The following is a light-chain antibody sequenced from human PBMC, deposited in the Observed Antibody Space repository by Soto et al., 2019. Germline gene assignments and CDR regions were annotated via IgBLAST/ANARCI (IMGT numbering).Light chain of an antibody. J-gene: IGLJ3*02. CDR1: STDVGAYNY. CDR2: EVT. CDR3: GSHAGNSNLV. V-gene: IGLV2-8*01. Sequence: QSALTQPPSASGSPGQSVTISCTGTSTDVGAYNYVSWYQQHPGKAPKLMIYEVTKRPSGVPDRFSGSKSGNTASLTVSGLQTKDEADYYCGSHAGNSNLVFGGGTKLTVL.